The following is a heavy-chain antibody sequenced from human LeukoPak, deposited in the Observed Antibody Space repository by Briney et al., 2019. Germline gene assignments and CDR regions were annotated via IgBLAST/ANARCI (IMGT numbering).Heavy chain of an antibody. J-gene: IGHJ4*02. CDR1: GFTFSSYA. Sequence: GGSLRLSCAASGFTFSSYAMSWVRQAPGEGLEWVSAISGSGGSTYYADSVKGRFTISRDNSKNTLYLQMNSLRAEDTAVYYCAKESGGVGATTSFDYWGQGTLVTVSS. V-gene: IGHV3-23*01. CDR2: ISGSGGST. CDR3: AKESGGVGATTSFDY. D-gene: IGHD1-26*01.